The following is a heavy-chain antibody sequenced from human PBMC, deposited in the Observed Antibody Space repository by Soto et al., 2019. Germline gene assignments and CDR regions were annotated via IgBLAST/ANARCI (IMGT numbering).Heavy chain of an antibody. CDR1: GGSFSGYY. D-gene: IGHD1-7*01. Sequence: PSETLSLTCAVYGGSFSGYYWSWIRQPPGKGLEWIGEINHSGSTNYNPSLKSRVTISVDTSKNQFSLKLSSVTAADTAVYYCARRYSGTGSQVGAKQGYNWFDPWGQGTLVTVSS. V-gene: IGHV4-34*01. CDR2: INHSGST. CDR3: ARRYSGTGSQVGAKQGYNWFDP. J-gene: IGHJ5*02.